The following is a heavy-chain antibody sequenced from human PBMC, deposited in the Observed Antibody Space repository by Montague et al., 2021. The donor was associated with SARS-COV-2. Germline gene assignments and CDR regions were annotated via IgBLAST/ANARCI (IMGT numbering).Heavy chain of an antibody. CDR2: LYFSGST. Sequence: SETLSLTCTVSGGSTSSESYFWVWFRQPPGKGLEWNVTLYFSGSTYSAPSLKSRVTISVYTSKNQFSLKLSSVTAADTAVYYCANYCSSTNCGGYWGQGTLVTVSS. CDR3: ANYCSSTNCGGY. V-gene: IGHV4-39*01. CDR1: GGSTSSESYF. J-gene: IGHJ4*02. D-gene: IGHD2-2*01.